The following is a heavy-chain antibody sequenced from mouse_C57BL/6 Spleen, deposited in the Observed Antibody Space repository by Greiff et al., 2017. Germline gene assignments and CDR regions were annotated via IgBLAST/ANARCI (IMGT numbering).Heavy chain of an antibody. V-gene: IGHV5-4*01. CDR1: GFTFSRYA. Sequence: EVQGVESGGGLVKPGGSLKLSCAASGFTFSRYAMSWVRQTPEKRLEWVAIISDGGSYTYYPDNVKGRFTISRDHSKNNMYLQMSHLKSDDTAMYYYARVRGISYDYAMDYWGQGTSVTVSS. J-gene: IGHJ4*01. CDR3: ARVRGISYDYAMDY. D-gene: IGHD1-1*01. CDR2: ISDGGSYT.